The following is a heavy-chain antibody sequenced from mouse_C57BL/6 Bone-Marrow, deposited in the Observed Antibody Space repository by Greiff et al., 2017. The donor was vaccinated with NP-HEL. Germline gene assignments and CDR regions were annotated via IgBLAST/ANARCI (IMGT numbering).Heavy chain of an antibody. D-gene: IGHD1-3*01. Sequence: VKLVESGAELVRPGASVKLSCKTSGYIFTSYWIHWVKQRSGQGLEWIARIYPGTGSTYYNEKFKDKATLTADKSSSTAYMQLSRLKSEDSAVYFCARSETGTGEMDYWGRGNSVTVSA. J-gene: IGHJ4*01. CDR3: ARSETGTGEMDY. CDR1: GYIFTSYW. V-gene: IGHV1-76*01. CDR2: IYPGTGST.